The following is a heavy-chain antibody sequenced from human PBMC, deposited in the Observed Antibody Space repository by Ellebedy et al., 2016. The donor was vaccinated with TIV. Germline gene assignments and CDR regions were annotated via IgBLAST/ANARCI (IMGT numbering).Heavy chain of an antibody. CDR3: AREGGQLWLQY. J-gene: IGHJ4*02. V-gene: IGHV3-48*04. CDR1: GFTFSRYS. D-gene: IGHD5-18*01. Sequence: PGGSLRLSCAASGFTFSRYSMNWVRQAPGKGLEWVSYISSRSSTIYYADSLKGRFTISRDNAKNSLYLQMNSLRAEDTAVYYCAREGGQLWLQYWGQGTLVTVSS. CDR2: ISSRSSTI.